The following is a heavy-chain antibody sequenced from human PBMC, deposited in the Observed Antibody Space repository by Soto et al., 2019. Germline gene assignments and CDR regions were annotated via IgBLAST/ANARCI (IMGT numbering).Heavy chain of an antibody. D-gene: IGHD3-10*01. CDR2: MNPNSGNT. V-gene: IGHV1-8*01. J-gene: IGHJ5*02. Sequence: ASVKVSCKASGYTFTSYDINWVRQATGQGLEWMGWMNPNSGNTGYAQKFQGRVTMTRNTSISTAYMELSSLRSEDTAVYYCAGYHYDNELRSCDNYRFDPWGQGTLVTVSS. CDR1: GYTFTSYD. CDR3: AGYHYDNELRSCDNYRFDP.